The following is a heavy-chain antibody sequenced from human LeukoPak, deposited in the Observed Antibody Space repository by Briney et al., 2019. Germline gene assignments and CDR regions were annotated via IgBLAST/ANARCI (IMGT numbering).Heavy chain of an antibody. V-gene: IGHV3-7*01. CDR2: MKQDGSEK. D-gene: IGHD4-23*01. CDR1: GFTVSSNY. J-gene: IGHJ4*02. Sequence: PGGSLRLSCAASGFTVSSNYMSWVRQAPGKGLEWVANMKQDGSEKFYVASVKGRFTISRDNAKNSLYLQMNSLRAEDTAVYYCARDNGGSLDYWGQGTLVTVSS. CDR3: ARDNGGSLDY.